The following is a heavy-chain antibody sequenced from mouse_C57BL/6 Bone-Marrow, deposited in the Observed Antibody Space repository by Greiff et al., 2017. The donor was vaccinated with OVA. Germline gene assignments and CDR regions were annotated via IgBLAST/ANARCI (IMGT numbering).Heavy chain of an antibody. Sequence: VQLQQSGAELVRPGASVKLSCTASGFNIKDYYMHWVKQRPEQGLEWIGRIDPEDGDTEYTPKFQGKATMTADTASNTAYLQLSSLTSEDTAVYYCTTDYIWYFDVWGTGTTVTVSS. D-gene: IGHD2-12*01. V-gene: IGHV14-1*01. CDR1: GFNIKDYY. CDR3: TTDYIWYFDV. J-gene: IGHJ1*03. CDR2: IDPEDGDT.